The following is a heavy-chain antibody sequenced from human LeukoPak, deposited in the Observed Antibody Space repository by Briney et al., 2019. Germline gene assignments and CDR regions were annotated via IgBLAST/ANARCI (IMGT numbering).Heavy chain of an antibody. V-gene: IGHV3-23*01. J-gene: IGHJ4*02. CDR2: ISGSGGTT. D-gene: IGHD6-19*01. CDR1: GFTFSSYA. Sequence: GGSLRRSCAASGFTFSSYAMSWVRQAPGKGLEWVSAISGSGGTTFYADSMKGRFTISRDNSKNTLYLRMNSLRAEDTAVYYCAKGGVAGTHYFDYWGQGTLVTVSS. CDR3: AKGGVAGTHYFDY.